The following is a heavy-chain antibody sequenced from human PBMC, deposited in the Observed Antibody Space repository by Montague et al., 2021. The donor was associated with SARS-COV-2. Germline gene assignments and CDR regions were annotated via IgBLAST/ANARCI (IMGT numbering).Heavy chain of an antibody. CDR3: ASSVAGTGAFDI. Sequence: SAKVSCKASGYTFTSYGISWVRQAPGQGLEWMGWISAYNGNTNYSQKLQGRVTMTTDTSTSTAYMELRSLRSDDTAVYYCASSVAGTGAFDIWGQGTMVTVSS. CDR1: GYTFTSYG. J-gene: IGHJ3*02. CDR2: ISAYNGNT. D-gene: IGHD6-19*01. V-gene: IGHV1-18*01.